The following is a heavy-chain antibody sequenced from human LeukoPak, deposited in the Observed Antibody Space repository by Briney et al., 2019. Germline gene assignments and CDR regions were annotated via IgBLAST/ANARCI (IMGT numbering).Heavy chain of an antibody. J-gene: IGHJ3*02. D-gene: IGHD3-22*01. Sequence: PGGSLRRYCAASGFTFSSYAMSWVRQAPGKGLELVTATSGSAGSTYYADSVKGRFTISRDNSKNTLYLQMNSLRAEDTAVYYCANPYRYYYDSSGYRPRDAFDIWGQGTMVTVSS. CDR2: TSGSAGST. CDR1: GFTFSSYA. V-gene: IGHV3-23*01. CDR3: ANPYRYYYDSSGYRPRDAFDI.